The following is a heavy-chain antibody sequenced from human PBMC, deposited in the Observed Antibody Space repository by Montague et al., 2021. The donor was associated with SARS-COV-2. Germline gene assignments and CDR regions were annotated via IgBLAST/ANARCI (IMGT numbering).Heavy chain of an antibody. Sequence: SETLSLTCTVSGGSISPYYWSWIRQPPGKGLEWIGNIYYTGSTXXXSSXXXRLTISVDTPENQFSLKVTSVTPADTAVYYCARVGWELRVGDYYFDYWGQGTLVTVSS. D-gene: IGHD1-26*01. CDR1: GGSISPYY. V-gene: IGHV4-59*01. CDR3: ARVGWELRVGDYYFDY. CDR2: IYYTGST. J-gene: IGHJ4*02.